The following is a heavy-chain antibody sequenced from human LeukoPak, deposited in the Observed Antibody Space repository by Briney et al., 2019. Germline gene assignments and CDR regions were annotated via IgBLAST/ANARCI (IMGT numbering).Heavy chain of an antibody. J-gene: IGHJ4*02. CDR3: ARSDGLYYFDY. CDR2: IIPNSGGT. CDR1: GGTFSSYA. V-gene: IGHV1-2*02. D-gene: IGHD3-16*01. Sequence: ASVKVSCKASGGTFSSYAISWVRQAPGQGLEWMGWIIPNSGGTNYAQRFQGRVTMTRDTSITTAYMELSRLTSDDTAVYYCARSDGLYYFDYWGQGTLVTVSS.